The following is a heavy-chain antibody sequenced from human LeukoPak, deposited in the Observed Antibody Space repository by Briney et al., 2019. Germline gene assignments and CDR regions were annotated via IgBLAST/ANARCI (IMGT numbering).Heavy chain of an antibody. J-gene: IGHJ4*02. CDR3: ARLDIVATIFDY. CDR1: GGSISSRSYY. CDR2: IYYSGST. V-gene: IGHV4-39*01. Sequence: SETLSLTCTVSGGSISSRSYYWGWIRQPPGKGLEWIGSIYYSGSTYYNPSLKSRVTISVDTSKNQFSLKLSSVTAADTAVYYCARLDIVATIFDYWGQGTLVTVSS. D-gene: IGHD5-12*01.